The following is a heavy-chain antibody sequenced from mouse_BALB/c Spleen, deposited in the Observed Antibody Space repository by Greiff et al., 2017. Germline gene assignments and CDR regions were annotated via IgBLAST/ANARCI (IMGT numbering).Heavy chain of an antibody. Sequence: QVQLQQSGAELAKPGASVKMSCKASGYTFTSYWMHWVKQRPGQGLEWIGYINPSTGYTEYNQKFKDKATLTADKSSSTAYMQLSSLTSEDSAVYYCAITTVVGAMDYWGQGTSVTVSS. CDR1: GYTFTSYW. J-gene: IGHJ4*01. CDR2: INPSTGYT. CDR3: AITTVVGAMDY. V-gene: IGHV1-7*01. D-gene: IGHD1-1*01.